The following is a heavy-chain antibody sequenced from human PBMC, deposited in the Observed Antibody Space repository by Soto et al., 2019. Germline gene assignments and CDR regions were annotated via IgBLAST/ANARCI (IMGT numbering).Heavy chain of an antibody. J-gene: IGHJ4*01. CDR1: GFTFSSYA. D-gene: IGHD3-22*01. CDR2: ISGSGGST. Sequence: EVQLLESGGGLVQPGGSLRLSCAASGFTFSSYAMSWVRQAPGKGLEWVSAISGSGGSTYYADSMKGRFTISRDNSKNTLYLQMNSLRAEDTAVYYCAKNRGITMIVVVLPALVDYWGQEPWSPSPQ. V-gene: IGHV3-23*01. CDR3: AKNRGITMIVVVLPALVDY.